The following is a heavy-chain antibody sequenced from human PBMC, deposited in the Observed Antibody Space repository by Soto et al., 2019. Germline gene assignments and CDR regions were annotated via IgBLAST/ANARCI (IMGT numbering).Heavy chain of an antibody. CDR1: GYSFTSYW. Sequence: PGESLKISCKGSGYSFTSYWIGWVRQMPGKGLEWMGIIYPGDSDTRYSPSFQGQVTISADKSISTAYLQWSSLKASDTAMYYCARCDFWSGYYTDTYWYFDLWGRGTLVTVSS. D-gene: IGHD3-3*01. CDR3: ARCDFWSGYYTDTYWYFDL. J-gene: IGHJ2*01. V-gene: IGHV5-51*01. CDR2: IYPGDSDT.